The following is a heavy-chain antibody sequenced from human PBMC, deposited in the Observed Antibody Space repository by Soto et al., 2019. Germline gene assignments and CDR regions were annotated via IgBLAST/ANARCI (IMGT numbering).Heavy chain of an antibody. Sequence: GGSLRLSCAASGFTFSSYAMSWVRQAPGKGLEWVSAIGGSGGSTYYADSVKGRFTISRDNSKNTLYLQMNSLRAEDTAVYYCAKALRYFDWNDYWGQGTLVTVSS. CDR1: GFTFSSYA. V-gene: IGHV3-23*01. D-gene: IGHD3-9*01. CDR2: IGGSGGST. J-gene: IGHJ4*02. CDR3: AKALRYFDWNDY.